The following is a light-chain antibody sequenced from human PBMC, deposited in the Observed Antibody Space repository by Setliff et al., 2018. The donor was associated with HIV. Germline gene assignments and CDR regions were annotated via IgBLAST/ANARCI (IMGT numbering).Light chain of an antibody. Sequence: QSVLTQPRSVSGSPGQTITLSCTGSTSDVGNYNYVSWYQQYPGKAPKLIIFDVSRRPSGVPDRFSGSMSQNTASLTISGLQPEDEADYYCCSYVGSYSYIFGTGTKVTVL. V-gene: IGLV2-11*01. CDR3: CSYVGSYSYI. CDR1: TSDVGNYNY. J-gene: IGLJ1*01. CDR2: DVS.